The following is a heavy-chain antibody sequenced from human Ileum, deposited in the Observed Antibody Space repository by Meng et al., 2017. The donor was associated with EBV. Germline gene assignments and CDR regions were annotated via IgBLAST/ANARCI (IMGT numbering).Heavy chain of an antibody. D-gene: IGHD2-2*02. CDR2: INPNSGAT. V-gene: IGHV1-2*06. J-gene: IGHJ2*01. Sequence: QVQLVQSGAEVKKPGASVKFSCKASGYTFTGYYMHWVRQAPGQGLKWMGRINPNSGATEYAQNFQGRVTMTRDTSISTAYMELSRLRSDDTAVYYCARDSRHCTSASCYSWYFDLWGRGTLVTVAS. CDR3: ARDSRHCTSASCYSWYFDL. CDR1: GYTFTGYY.